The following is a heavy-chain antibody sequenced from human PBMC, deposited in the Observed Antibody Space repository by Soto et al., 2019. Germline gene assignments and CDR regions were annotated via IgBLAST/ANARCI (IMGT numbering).Heavy chain of an antibody. V-gene: IGHV1-18*01. CDR3: ARDRGVAPPVAGNTHYYYYMDV. CDR1: GYSFTNYG. CDR2: ISAYNGNT. Sequence: QDQLVQSGVEVKKPGASVKVSCKASGYSFTNYGITWVRQAPGQGFEWMGWISAYNGNTNYAQKFQGRVTITTAASTSTAYLELRSLRSDDTAVYYCARDRGVAPPVAGNTHYYYYMDVWGKGTTVTVSS. J-gene: IGHJ6*03. D-gene: IGHD6-19*01.